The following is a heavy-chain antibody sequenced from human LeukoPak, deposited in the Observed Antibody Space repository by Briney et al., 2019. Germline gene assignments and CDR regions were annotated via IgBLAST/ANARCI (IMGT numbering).Heavy chain of an antibody. Sequence: GGSLRLSCVASGFTFSGYYMTWIRQAPGKRLEWVSYISPSSADIQYVDSVKGRFTISRDNAKKSLYLHMNSLRAEDTAVYYCSRDPRRVDYWGQGTLVTVSS. J-gene: IGHJ4*02. CDR3: SRDPRRVDY. V-gene: IGHV3-11*04. CDR1: GFTFSGYY. D-gene: IGHD3-10*01. CDR2: ISPSSADI.